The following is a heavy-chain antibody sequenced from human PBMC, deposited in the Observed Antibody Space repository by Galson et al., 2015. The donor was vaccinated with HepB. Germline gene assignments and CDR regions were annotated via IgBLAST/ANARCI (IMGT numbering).Heavy chain of an antibody. D-gene: IGHD1/OR15-1a*01. CDR2: ISSDGSST. CDR1: GFTVSRYW. CDR3: ASLNRWDNIDY. Sequence: SLRLSCAASGFTVSRYWMHWVRQAPGKGLVWVSRISSDGSSTNYADSVKGRFTISRDNAKNTLYLQMNSLRAEDTAVYYCASLNRWDNIDYWGQGTLVTVSS. V-gene: IGHV3-74*01. J-gene: IGHJ4*02.